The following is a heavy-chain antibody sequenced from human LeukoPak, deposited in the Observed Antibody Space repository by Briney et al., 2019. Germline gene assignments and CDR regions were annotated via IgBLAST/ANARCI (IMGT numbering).Heavy chain of an antibody. J-gene: IGHJ5*01. CDR3: ARQRHSSGWYDS. V-gene: IGHV4-34*01. CDR1: GGSFSGYY. D-gene: IGHD6-19*01. Sequence: PSETLSLTCAVYGGSFSGYYWSWIRQPPGKGLEWIGEINHSGSTNYNPSLKSRVTISVDTSKNQFSLKLSSVTAADTAVYYCARQRHSSGWYDSWGQGTLVTVSS. CDR2: INHSGST.